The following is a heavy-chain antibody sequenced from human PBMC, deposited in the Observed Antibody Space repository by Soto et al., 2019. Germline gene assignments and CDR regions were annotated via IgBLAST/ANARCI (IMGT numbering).Heavy chain of an antibody. CDR3: AKDRASSGPYYHYYGMDV. Sequence: EVQLLESGGGLVQPGGSLRLSCAASGFTFSSYAMSWVRQAPGKGLEWVSAISGSPDSTYYADSVRGRFTISRDNSKNTLYLQMNSLRAEDTAIYYCAKDRASSGPYYHYYGMDVWGQGTTVTVPS. CDR1: GFTFSSYA. CDR2: ISGSPDST. J-gene: IGHJ6*02. V-gene: IGHV3-23*01. D-gene: IGHD6-19*01.